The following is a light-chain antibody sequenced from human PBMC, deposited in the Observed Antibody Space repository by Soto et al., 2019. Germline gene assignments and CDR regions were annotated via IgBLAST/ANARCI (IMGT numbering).Light chain of an antibody. CDR3: ETWDINTHVV. J-gene: IGLJ2*01. Sequence: QLVLTQSSSASASLGSSVKLTCTLSSGHSSYIIAWHQQQPGKAPRYLMNLEGSGSFNKGSGVPDRFSGSSSGADRYVTISNLQFEDEADYYCETWDINTHVVFGGGTKVTVL. CDR1: SGHSSYI. CDR2: LEGSGSF. V-gene: IGLV4-60*02.